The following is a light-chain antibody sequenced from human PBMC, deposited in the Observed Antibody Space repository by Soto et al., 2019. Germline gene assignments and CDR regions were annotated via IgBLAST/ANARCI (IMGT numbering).Light chain of an antibody. V-gene: IGKV3-20*01. Sequence: IVLTQSPGTLSLSPVERATLSCRASQSVSGSYLAWYQQKPGQAPRLLIYGASSRATGTPDRFSGSGSGTDFTLTISRLEPEDFAVYSCQQYGSSPRTFGQGTKVDIK. CDR3: QQYGSSPRT. CDR1: QSVSGSY. CDR2: GAS. J-gene: IGKJ1*01.